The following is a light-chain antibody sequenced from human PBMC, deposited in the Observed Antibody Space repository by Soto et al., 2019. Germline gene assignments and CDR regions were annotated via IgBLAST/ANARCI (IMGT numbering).Light chain of an antibody. Sequence: DIVMTESPYSLAVALVGSATINCKSSQSVSYSSNNKNYLAWYQQKPGQPPKLLIYWASTRESGVPDRFSGSGSGTDFTLTISSLQAEDVAVYYCQQYYSTLSLTFGGGTKVDIK. V-gene: IGKV4-1*01. CDR3: QQYYSTLSLT. CDR1: QSVSYSSNNKNY. CDR2: WAS. J-gene: IGKJ4*01.